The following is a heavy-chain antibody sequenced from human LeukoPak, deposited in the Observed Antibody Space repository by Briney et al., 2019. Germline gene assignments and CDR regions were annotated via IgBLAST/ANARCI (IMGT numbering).Heavy chain of an antibody. CDR2: ISYDGSNK. V-gene: IGHV3-30-3*01. CDR3: ARGSGITMVRGVKSWFDP. Sequence: GRSLRLSCAASGFTFSSYAMHWVRQAPGKGLEWVAVISYDGSNKYYADSVKGRFTISRDNSKNTLYLQMNSLRAEDTAVYYCARGSGITMVRGVKSWFDPWGQGTLVTVSS. J-gene: IGHJ5*02. CDR1: GFTFSSYA. D-gene: IGHD3-10*01.